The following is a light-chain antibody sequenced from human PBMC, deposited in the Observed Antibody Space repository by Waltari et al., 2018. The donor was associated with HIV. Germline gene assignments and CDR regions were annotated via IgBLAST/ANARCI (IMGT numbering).Light chain of an antibody. J-gene: IGKJ4*01. CDR1: QYISIY. Sequence: DIQMTQSPSSLSASLGDRVIITCRASQYISIYLNWYQQKPGKGPNLLIYPGSTLQTGVPARFSGSGSVTDFTLTISNLQPEDFATYYCQQSYSMSLTFGGGSKVEI. CDR2: PGS. V-gene: IGKV1-39*01. CDR3: QQSYSMSLT.